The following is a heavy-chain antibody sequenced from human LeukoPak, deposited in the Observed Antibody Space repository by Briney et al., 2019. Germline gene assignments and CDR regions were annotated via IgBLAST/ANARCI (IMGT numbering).Heavy chain of an antibody. Sequence: LQTPCLSSTVSRGPPSSGAYCASWISPPPRNCLGWIASMYYSGSTYYNPSLKSRVTMSADTSKNQLSLKLSSVTAADTAVYYCARPYYYDSRIDPWGQGILVIVSS. CDR1: RGPPSSGAYC. CDR3: ARPYYYDSRIDP. V-gene: IGHV4-30-4*01. CDR2: MYYSGST. J-gene: IGHJ5*02. D-gene: IGHD3-22*01.